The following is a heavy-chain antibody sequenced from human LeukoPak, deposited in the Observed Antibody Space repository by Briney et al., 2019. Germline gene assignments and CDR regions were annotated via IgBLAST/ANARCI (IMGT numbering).Heavy chain of an antibody. V-gene: IGHV3-30*02. CDR3: ARDFNWGFDY. CDR1: GFTFSDYG. D-gene: IGHD7-27*01. CDR2: IRQEGRDT. Sequence: GGSLRLSCAASGFTFSDYGIHWVRQAPSKGLEWVAYIRQEGRDTYYADSVKGRFSISRDDSKYTVNLEMNSLRTEDMAVYYCARDFNWGFDYWGQGTLVSVSS. J-gene: IGHJ4*02.